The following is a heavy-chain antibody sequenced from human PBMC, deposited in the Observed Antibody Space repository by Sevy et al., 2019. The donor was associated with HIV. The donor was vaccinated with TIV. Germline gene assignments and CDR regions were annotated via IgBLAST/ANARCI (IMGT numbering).Heavy chain of an antibody. D-gene: IGHD3-10*01. Sequence: ASVKVSCKASGYTFTGYYMHWVRQAPGQALEWMGWINPNSGGTNYAQKFQGRVTMTRDTSISTAYMELSRLRSDDTAVYYCARDRKGLLWFGEDYYYYMDVWGKGTTVTVSS. CDR1: GYTFTGYY. CDR2: INPNSGGT. V-gene: IGHV1-2*02. CDR3: ARDRKGLLWFGEDYYYYMDV. J-gene: IGHJ6*03.